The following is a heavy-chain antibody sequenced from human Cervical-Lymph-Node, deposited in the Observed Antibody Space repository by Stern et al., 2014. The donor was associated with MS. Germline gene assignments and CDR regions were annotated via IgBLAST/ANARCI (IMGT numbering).Heavy chain of an antibody. CDR3: AGSSTVTPDDAFDI. D-gene: IGHD4-17*01. CDR1: GYTFTGYS. Sequence: QVQLVESGAEVKKPGASVKVSCKASGYTFTGYSMNWVRQAPGQGLEWMGRINPNSGGTNYAQKFQGRVTMTRDTSISTAYMELSRLRSDDTAVYYCAGSSTVTPDDAFDIWGQGTMVTVSS. CDR2: INPNSGGT. V-gene: IGHV1-2*06. J-gene: IGHJ3*02.